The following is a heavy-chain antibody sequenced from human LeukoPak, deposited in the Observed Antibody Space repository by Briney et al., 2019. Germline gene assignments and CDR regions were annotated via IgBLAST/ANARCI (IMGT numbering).Heavy chain of an antibody. V-gene: IGHV4-34*01. CDR3: ARKPRGWFDP. CDR1: GGSFSGYY. Sequence: PSETLSLTCAVYGGSFSGYYWSWIRQPPGKGLEWIGEINHSGSTNDNPSLKSRVTISVDTSKNQFSLKLSSVTAADTAVYYCARKPRGWFDPWGQGTLVTVSS. J-gene: IGHJ5*02. CDR2: INHSGST.